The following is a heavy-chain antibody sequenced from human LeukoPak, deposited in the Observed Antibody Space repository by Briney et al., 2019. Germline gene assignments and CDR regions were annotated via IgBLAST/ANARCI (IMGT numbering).Heavy chain of an antibody. CDR1: GYAFTSYD. Sequence: GASVKVSCKASGYAFTSYDINWVRQATGQGLEWMGWMNPNSGNTGYAQKFQGRVTMTRNTSISAAYMELSSLRSEDTAVYYCARVLVFYDSSGYRYYFDYWGQGTLVTVSS. J-gene: IGHJ4*02. CDR2: MNPNSGNT. CDR3: ARVLVFYDSSGYRYYFDY. D-gene: IGHD3-22*01. V-gene: IGHV1-8*01.